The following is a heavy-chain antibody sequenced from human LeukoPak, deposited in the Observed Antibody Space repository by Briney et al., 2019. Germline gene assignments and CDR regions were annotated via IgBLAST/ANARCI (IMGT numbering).Heavy chain of an antibody. Sequence: GGSLRLSCAASGLTFSSHWMHWVRQAPGKGLVWVSSISSSSSYIYYADSVKGRFTISRDNAKNSLYLQMNSLRAEDTAVYYCARDSGGRLDYWGQGTLVTVSS. CDR1: GLTFSSHW. D-gene: IGHD2-15*01. CDR3: ARDSGGRLDY. J-gene: IGHJ4*02. CDR2: ISSSSSYI. V-gene: IGHV3-21*01.